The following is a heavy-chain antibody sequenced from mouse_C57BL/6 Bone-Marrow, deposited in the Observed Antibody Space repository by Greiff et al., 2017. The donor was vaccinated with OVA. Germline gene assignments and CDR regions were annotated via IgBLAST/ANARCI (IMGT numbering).Heavy chain of an antibody. D-gene: IGHD1-1*01. V-gene: IGHV1-69*01. CDR2: IDPSDSYT. CDR3: ARDYGSSCDWYFDV. Sequence: QVQLQQPGAELVMPGASVKLSCKASGYTFTSYWMHWVKQRPGQGLEWIGEIDPSDSYTNYHQKFKGKSTLTVDKSSSPAYMQLSSLTSEESAVDYGARDYGSSCDWYFDVWGTGTTVTVSS. CDR1: GYTFTSYW. J-gene: IGHJ1*03.